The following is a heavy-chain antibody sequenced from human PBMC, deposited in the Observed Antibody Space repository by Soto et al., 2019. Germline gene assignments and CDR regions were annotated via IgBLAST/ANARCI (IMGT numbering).Heavy chain of an antibody. Sequence: GGSLRLSCAASGFTFSSYGMHWVRQAPGKGLEWVAVISYDGSNKYYADSVKGRFTISRDNSKNTLYLQMNSLRAEDTAVYYCAKIIVAAPPNAFDIWGQGTMVTVSS. CDR1: GFTFSSYG. J-gene: IGHJ3*02. CDR2: ISYDGSNK. D-gene: IGHD5-12*01. CDR3: AKIIVAAPPNAFDI. V-gene: IGHV3-30*18.